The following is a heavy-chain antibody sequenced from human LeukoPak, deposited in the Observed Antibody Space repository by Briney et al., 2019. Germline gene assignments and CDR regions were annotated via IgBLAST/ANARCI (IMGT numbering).Heavy chain of an antibody. CDR1: GYTFTSYY. Sequence: ASVKVSCKASGYTFTSYYMHWVRQAPGQGLEWMGIINPSGGSTSHAQKFQGRVTMTRDTSTSTVYMELSSLRSEDTAVYYCAREGRYCSSTSCYGGFDYYYGMDVWGKGTTVTVSS. V-gene: IGHV1-46*01. D-gene: IGHD2-2*01. J-gene: IGHJ6*04. CDR2: INPSGGST. CDR3: AREGRYCSSTSCYGGFDYYYGMDV.